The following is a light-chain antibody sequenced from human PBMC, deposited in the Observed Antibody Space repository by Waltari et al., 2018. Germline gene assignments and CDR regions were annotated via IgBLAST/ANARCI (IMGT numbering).Light chain of an antibody. CDR1: STDAGNSKH. Sequence: QPALTQPASVSGSPGQSTTLSCTGTSTDAGNSKHVCWYQHHPGKAPKLNISEVTEGPSGVSDRFSGPKAGNTASLTISGLQAEDEADYYCLSYTSSITFVFGGGTKLSVL. CDR2: EVT. CDR3: LSYTSSITFV. J-gene: IGLJ2*01. V-gene: IGLV2-23*02.